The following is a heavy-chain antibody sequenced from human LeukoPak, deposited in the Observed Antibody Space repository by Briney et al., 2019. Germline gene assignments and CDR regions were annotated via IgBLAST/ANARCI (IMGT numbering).Heavy chain of an antibody. D-gene: IGHD2-8*01. Sequence: PGGSLRLCCAASGFTFSSYSMNWVRQAPGTGLHWASYISSSSSTIYYADSVKGRFTISRDNAKNSLYLQMNSLRAEDTAVYYCARAPLVMVLGWFDPWGQGTLVTVSS. CDR3: ARAPLVMVLGWFDP. V-gene: IGHV3-48*01. J-gene: IGHJ5*02. CDR1: GFTFSSYS. CDR2: ISSSSSTI.